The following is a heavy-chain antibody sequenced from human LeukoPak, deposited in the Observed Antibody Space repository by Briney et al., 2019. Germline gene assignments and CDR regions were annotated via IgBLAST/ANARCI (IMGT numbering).Heavy chain of an antibody. Sequence: KPSETLSLTCTVSGGSISSYYWGWIRQPPGKGLEWIGSIYYSGSTYYNPSLKSRVTISVDTSKNQFSLKLSSVTAADTAVYYCAILSGSLFRGNYYYYYYMDVWGKGTTVTVSS. CDR2: IYYSGST. V-gene: IGHV4-39*01. CDR3: AILSGSLFRGNYYYYYYMDV. D-gene: IGHD1-26*01. CDR1: GGSISSYY. J-gene: IGHJ6*03.